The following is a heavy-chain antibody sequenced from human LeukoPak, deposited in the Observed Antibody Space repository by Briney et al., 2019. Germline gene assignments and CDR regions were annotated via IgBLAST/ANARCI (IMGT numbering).Heavy chain of an antibody. V-gene: IGHV1-2*02. CDR3: ARSSRYDIWTGYPY. Sequence: GASVKVSCKASGYTFTGYYMHWVRQAPGQGLEWMGWINANSGGTNYAQKFQGRVTMTRDTSISTAYTELSRLRSDDTAVYYCARSSRYDIWTGYPYWGQGTLVTVSS. D-gene: IGHD3-9*01. CDR1: GYTFTGYY. CDR2: INANSGGT. J-gene: IGHJ4*02.